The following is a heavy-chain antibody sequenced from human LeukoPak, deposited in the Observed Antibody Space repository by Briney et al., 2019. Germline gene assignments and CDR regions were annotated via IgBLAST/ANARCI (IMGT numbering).Heavy chain of an antibody. CDR1: GFTFSGSA. J-gene: IGHJ4*02. V-gene: IGHV3-48*01. Sequence: PGGSLRLSCAASGFTFSGSAMHWVRQAPGKGLEWVSYISSSSSTIYYADSVKGRFTISRDNAKNSLYLQMNSLRAEDTAVYYCARVLHKRNYNSSTYYGYWGQGTLVTVSS. CDR3: ARVLHKRNYNSSTYYGY. CDR2: ISSSSSTI. D-gene: IGHD3-22*01.